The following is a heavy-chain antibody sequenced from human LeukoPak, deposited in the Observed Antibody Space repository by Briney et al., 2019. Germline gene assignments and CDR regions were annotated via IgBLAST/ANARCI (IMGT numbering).Heavy chain of an antibody. J-gene: IGHJ2*01. CDR1: GGSISSSSYY. CDR3: ARSDGWYFDL. V-gene: IGHV4-39*01. CDR2: IYYSGST. Sequence: SETLSLTCTVSGGSISSSSYYWGWIRQPPGKGLEWIGSIYYSGSTYYNPSLKSRVTISVDTSKNQFSLKVSSVTAADTAVYYCARSDGWYFDLWGRGTLVTVSS.